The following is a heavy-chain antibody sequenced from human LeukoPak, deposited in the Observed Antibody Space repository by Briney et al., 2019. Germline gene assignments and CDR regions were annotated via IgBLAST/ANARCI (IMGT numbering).Heavy chain of an antibody. CDR2: IYTSGST. V-gene: IGHV4-4*07. J-gene: IGHJ6*03. CDR1: GGSISTYY. D-gene: IGHD2-21*02. Sequence: ETLSLTCTVSGGSISTYYWSWIRQPAGKGLEWVGRIYTSGSTNYNPSLKSRVTMSIDTSKNQFSLKVTSVTAADTAVYYCARDLRRRVTAIGYGPREYYYYMDVWGKGTTVTISS. CDR3: ARDLRRRVTAIGYGPREYYYYMDV.